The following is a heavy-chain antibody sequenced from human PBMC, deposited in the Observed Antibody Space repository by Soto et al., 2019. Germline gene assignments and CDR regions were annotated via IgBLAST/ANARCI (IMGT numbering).Heavy chain of an antibody. J-gene: IGHJ5*02. D-gene: IGHD3-3*01. CDR2: IYYSGST. CDR3: ARTHGVVWSGYWFDP. Sequence: SETLSLTCTVSGGSISSYYWSWIRQPPGKGLEWIGYIYYSGSTNYNPSLKSRVTISVDTSKNQFSLKLSSVTAADTAVYYCARTHGVVWSGYWFDPWGQGTLVTVSS. CDR1: GGSISSYY. V-gene: IGHV4-59*01.